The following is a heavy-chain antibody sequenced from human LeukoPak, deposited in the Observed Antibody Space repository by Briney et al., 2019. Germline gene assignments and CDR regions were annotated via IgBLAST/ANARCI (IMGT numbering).Heavy chain of an antibody. CDR1: GGSFSGYY. Sequence: SETLSLTCAVYGGSFSGYYWSWIRQSPGKGLEWIGEINHSGDTNYNPSLKSRVTISVDTSKNQSSLKLSSATAADTAVYYCATGGFFFDYWGQGTLVTVSS. J-gene: IGHJ4*02. V-gene: IGHV4-34*01. D-gene: IGHD3-10*01. CDR3: ATGGFFFDY. CDR2: INHSGDT.